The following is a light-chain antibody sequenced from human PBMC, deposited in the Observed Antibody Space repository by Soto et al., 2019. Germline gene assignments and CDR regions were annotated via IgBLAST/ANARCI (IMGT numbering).Light chain of an antibody. CDR2: DVS. Sequence: SALTQPACVSGSPGQSITLSCTGTSSDVGAYTYVSWYQQHPGKAPKLIIYDVSDRPSGVSNRFSGSKSGNTASLTISGLQAEDEADYYCSSYTRSTTPSVFGTGTQLTVL. CDR1: SSDVGAYTY. CDR3: SSYTRSTTPSV. V-gene: IGLV2-14*01. J-gene: IGLJ1*01.